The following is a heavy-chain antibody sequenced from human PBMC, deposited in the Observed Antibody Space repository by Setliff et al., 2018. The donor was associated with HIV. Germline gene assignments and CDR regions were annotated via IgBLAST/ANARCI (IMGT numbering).Heavy chain of an antibody. Sequence: KPSETLSLTCSVSGGSINSTTYYWGWIRQPPGKGLDWIGSISYSGSTYYNPSLKSRVTISIDTSKNQFSLMLTSVTAADTAFYYCARSYCSSSTCLTWFDPWGQGTLVTVS. CDR3: ARSYCSSSTCLTWFDP. V-gene: IGHV4-39*07. CDR1: GGSINSTTYY. J-gene: IGHJ5*02. D-gene: IGHD2-2*01. CDR2: ISYSGST.